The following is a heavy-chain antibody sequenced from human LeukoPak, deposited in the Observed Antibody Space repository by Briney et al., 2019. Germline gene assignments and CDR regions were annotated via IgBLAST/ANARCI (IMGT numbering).Heavy chain of an antibody. CDR2: INYFGST. D-gene: IGHD3-3*01. Sequence: SETLSLTCAVYGGSFSGYYWNWIRQPPGKGLEWIGEINYFGSTNYNPSLKSRVTISGDTSKKQFSLKVNSVTAADTAVYYCARGGVASTAFDIWGQGTMVTVSS. V-gene: IGHV4-34*01. J-gene: IGHJ3*02. CDR3: ARGGVASTAFDI. CDR1: GGSFSGYY.